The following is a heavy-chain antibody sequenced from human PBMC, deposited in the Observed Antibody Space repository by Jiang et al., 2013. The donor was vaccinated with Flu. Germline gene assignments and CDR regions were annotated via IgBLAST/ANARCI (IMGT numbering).Heavy chain of an antibody. D-gene: IGHD5-12*01. Sequence: QLLESGGGVVQPGRSLRLSCAASGFTFGSYGMHWVRQAPGKGLEWVAVISYDGSNKYYADSVKGRFTISRDNSKNTLYLQMNSLRAEDTAVYYCATAWAIVATISDYWGQGTLVTVSS. V-gene: IGHV3-30*03. CDR1: GFTFGSYG. CDR3: ATAWAIVATISDY. J-gene: IGHJ4*02. CDR2: ISYDGSNK.